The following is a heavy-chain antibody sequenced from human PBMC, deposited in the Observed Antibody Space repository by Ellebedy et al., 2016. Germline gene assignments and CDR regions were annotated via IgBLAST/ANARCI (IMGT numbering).Heavy chain of an antibody. Sequence: SETLSLTXTVPGGPISTSSFSWGWVRQPPGKGLEWIGSIYYTGSTDYNTSLKSRVTISRDTSKNQFSLRLTSVTAADTAVYYCARPAGITTIDYYYYMDVWGRGTTVTVSS. CDR3: ARPAGITTIDYYYYMDV. CDR2: IYYTGST. V-gene: IGHV4-39*01. CDR1: GGPISTSSFS. D-gene: IGHD1-14*01. J-gene: IGHJ6*03.